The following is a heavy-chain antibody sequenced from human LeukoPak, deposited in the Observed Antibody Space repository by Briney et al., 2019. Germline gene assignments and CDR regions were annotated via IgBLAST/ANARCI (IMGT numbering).Heavy chain of an antibody. J-gene: IGHJ4*02. V-gene: IGHV3-23*01. CDR2: ISGSGGST. CDR1: RFTFNTYA. Sequence: GETLRLSCAASRFTFNTYAMSWVRQAPGKGLEWVSAISGSGGSTYYADSVKGRFTISRDNSKNTLYLQMNSLRAEDTAVYYCAKDGLVWFGELNWGQGTLVTASS. D-gene: IGHD3-10*01. CDR3: AKDGLVWFGELN.